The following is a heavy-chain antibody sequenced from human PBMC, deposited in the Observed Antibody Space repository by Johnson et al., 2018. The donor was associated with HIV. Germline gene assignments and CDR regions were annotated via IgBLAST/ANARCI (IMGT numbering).Heavy chain of an antibody. D-gene: IGHD3-22*01. CDR2: ISYDGSNK. V-gene: IGHV3-30*03. CDR3: ARVSSMIVVLITAGGFDI. J-gene: IGHJ3*02. Sequence: QVQLVESGGGVVQPGRSLRLSCAASGFTFYSYGMHWVRQAPGKGLEWVAVISYDGSNKYYADSLKGRFTISRDNSKNTLYLQMNSLRAEDTAVYYCARVSSMIVVLITAGGFDIWGQGTMVTVSS. CDR1: GFTFYSYG.